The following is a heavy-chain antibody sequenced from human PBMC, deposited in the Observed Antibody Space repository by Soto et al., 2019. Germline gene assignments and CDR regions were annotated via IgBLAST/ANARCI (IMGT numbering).Heavy chain of an antibody. CDR3: ERAPIAALGY. D-gene: IGHD6-13*01. V-gene: IGHV4-38-2*01. CDR1: GSSISSGYY. J-gene: IGHJ4*02. CDR2: IYHSGST. Sequence: LETLSLTCAVSGSSISSGYYWGWIRQPPGKGLEWIGSIYHSGSTYYNPSLKSRVTISVDTSKSRFSLKLRSVTTANTAVYYCERAPIAALGYWGQGTVVTVSS.